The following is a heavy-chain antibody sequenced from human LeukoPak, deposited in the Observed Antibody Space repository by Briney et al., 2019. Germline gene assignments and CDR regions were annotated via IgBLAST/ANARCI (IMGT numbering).Heavy chain of an antibody. CDR2: IYYSGST. D-gene: IGHD6-13*01. J-gene: IGHJ5*02. CDR1: DDTISSYY. CDR3: VGVYSSSWNNWFDP. V-gene: IGHV4-59*01. Sequence: SETLCLTCTASDDTISSYYWSWIRQPPGKGLEWVGNIYYSGSTNYNPALKNRVTISLDTTKNQFSLMLSSVSAEDTAVYYCVGVYSSSWNNWFDPWGQGTLVIVSS.